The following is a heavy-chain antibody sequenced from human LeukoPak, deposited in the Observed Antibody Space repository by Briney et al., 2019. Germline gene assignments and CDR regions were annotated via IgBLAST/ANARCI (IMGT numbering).Heavy chain of an antibody. CDR2: IYYTGST. CDR3: ARGGIAVAGYFDY. J-gene: IGHJ4*02. D-gene: IGHD6-19*01. V-gene: IGHV4-61*01. CDR1: GDSVSSGSYH. Sequence: SETLSLTCTVSGDSVSSGSYHWGWIRQPPGKRLEWIGHIYYTGSTNYSPSLKSRVTISVDTSKNQFSLKLSSVTAADTAVYYCARGGIAVAGYFDYWGQGTLVTVSS.